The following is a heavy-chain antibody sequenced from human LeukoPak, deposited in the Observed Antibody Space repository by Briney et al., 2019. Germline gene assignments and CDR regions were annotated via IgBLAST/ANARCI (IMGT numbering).Heavy chain of an antibody. V-gene: IGHV3-11*04. CDR2: IRSSGNTI. D-gene: IGHD3-10*01. CDR3: ARDRGSGSYYNEFDY. J-gene: IGHJ4*02. CDR1: GFTFSGFS. Sequence: GAPRPFCSTFGFTFSGFSKGWVRQAPGEGVEGGSFIRSSGNTIYYADSVKGRFTISRDNAKNSLYLQMNSLRAEDTAVYYCARDRGSGSYYNEFDYWGQGTLVTVSS.